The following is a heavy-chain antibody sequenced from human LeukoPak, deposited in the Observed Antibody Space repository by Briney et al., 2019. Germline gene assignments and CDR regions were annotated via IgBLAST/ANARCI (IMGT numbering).Heavy chain of an antibody. CDR1: GFDFINFH. D-gene: IGHD6-19*01. J-gene: IGHJ4*02. CDR2: VSKDGNNI. V-gene: IGHV3-30-3*01. Sequence: PGGSLRLSCAASGFDFINFHIHWVRQAPGKGLEWLAFVSKDGNNIYYADSVKGRFTIPRDNSKSTLYLQMNSLRADDTAIYYCARDFLWLVDYWGQGTLVTVSS. CDR3: ARDFLWLVDY.